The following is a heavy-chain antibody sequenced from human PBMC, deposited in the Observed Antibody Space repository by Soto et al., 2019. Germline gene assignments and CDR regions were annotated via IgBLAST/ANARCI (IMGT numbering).Heavy chain of an antibody. J-gene: IGHJ3*02. Sequence: ASVKVSCKASGYTFTGYYMHWVRQAPGQGLEWMGWINPNSGGTNYAQKFQGWVTMTRDTSISTAYMELSRLRSDDTAVYYCARTATNYYDSSGYYPDAFHIWGQGTMVTVSS. V-gene: IGHV1-2*04. D-gene: IGHD3-22*01. CDR1: GYTFTGYY. CDR3: ARTATNYYDSSGYYPDAFHI. CDR2: INPNSGGT.